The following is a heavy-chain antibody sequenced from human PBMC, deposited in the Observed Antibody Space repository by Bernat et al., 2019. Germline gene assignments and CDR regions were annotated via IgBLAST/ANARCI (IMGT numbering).Heavy chain of an antibody. CDR3: ARGKYSSSGPDY. D-gene: IGHD6-6*01. J-gene: IGHJ4*02. Sequence: QVQLVQSGAEVQRPGASLKVSCKASGYTFSDYFLHWVRQAPGQGLEWMGRINPKSGGTNYVQKFQGRVTMTRDTSISTVYMELSWLRSDDTAVYYCARGKYSSSGPDYWGQGTLVTVSS. CDR2: INPKSGGT. CDR1: GYTFSDYF. V-gene: IGHV1-2*06.